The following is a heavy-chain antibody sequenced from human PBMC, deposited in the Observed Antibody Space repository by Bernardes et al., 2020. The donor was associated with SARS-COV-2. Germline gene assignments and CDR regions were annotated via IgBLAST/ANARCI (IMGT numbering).Heavy chain of an antibody. CDR2: ISYDGSNK. J-gene: IGHJ4*02. D-gene: IGHD6-19*01. V-gene: IGHV3-30*18. Sequence: GGSLRLSCAVSGLTFSSYGMYWVRQAPGKGLEWVAIISYDGSNKYYADSVKGRCTISRDNSKNTLHLQMSSLTAEDTAMYYCAQDIDTSDTPLPGYWGQGTLVTVSS. CDR1: GLTFSSYG. CDR3: AQDIDTSDTPLPGY.